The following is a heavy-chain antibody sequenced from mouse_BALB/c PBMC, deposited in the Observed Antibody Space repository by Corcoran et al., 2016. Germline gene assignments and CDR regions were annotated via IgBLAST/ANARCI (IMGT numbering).Heavy chain of an antibody. CDR3: ARLYPGIAMDY. J-gene: IGHJ4*01. V-gene: IGHV1S136*01. Sequence: EVQLHQSGPELVKPGASVKMSCKASGYTFTSYVMHWVKQKPGQGLEWIGYINPYNDGTKYNEKFKGKATLTSDKSSSTAYMELSSLTSEDSAVYYCARLYPGIAMDYWGQGTSVTVSS. CDR2: INPYNDGT. CDR1: GYTFTSYV.